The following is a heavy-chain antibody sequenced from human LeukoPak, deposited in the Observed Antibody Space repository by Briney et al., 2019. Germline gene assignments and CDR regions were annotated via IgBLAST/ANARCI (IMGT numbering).Heavy chain of an antibody. D-gene: IGHD2-15*01. CDR3: ARPPPRDSDAFDI. CDR2: IYPSGGST. Sequence: ASVTVSCKASGYTFTSYYMHWVRQAPGQGLEWMGLIYPSGGSTRYAQKFQGRVTMTRDTSTSTVYMALSSLRSEDTAVYYCARPPPRDSDAFDIWGQGTMVTVSS. CDR1: GYTFTSYY. V-gene: IGHV1-46*01. J-gene: IGHJ3*02.